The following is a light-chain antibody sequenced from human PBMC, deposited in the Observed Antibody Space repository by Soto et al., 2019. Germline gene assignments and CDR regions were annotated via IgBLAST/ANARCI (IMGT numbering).Light chain of an antibody. J-gene: IGKJ4*01. V-gene: IGKV3-11*01. CDR3: QQRRDWVS. CDR1: QSVSSY. Sequence: EIVLTQSPATLSLSPGERATLSCRASQSVSSYLAWYQQKPGQAPRLLIYDASNRATGIPARFSGSGSGTDFTLTIRSLEPEDFAVYYCQQRRDWVSFGGGTKVEIK. CDR2: DAS.